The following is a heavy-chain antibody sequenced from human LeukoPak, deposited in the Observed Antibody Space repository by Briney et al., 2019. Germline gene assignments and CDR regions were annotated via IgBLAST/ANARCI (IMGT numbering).Heavy chain of an antibody. CDR1: GFTFSSCG. CDR2: IGPTGTDR. CDR3: ATETIGRHYDY. V-gene: IGHV3-21*01. Sequence: GGSLRLSCAASGFTFSSCGFNWVRQAPGKGLEWVSSIGPTGTDRYYADSVRGRFTISRDNAKNSMYLQMDNLRDEDTAVYYCATETIGRHYDYWGQGTLLTVSS. J-gene: IGHJ4*02. D-gene: IGHD1-14*01.